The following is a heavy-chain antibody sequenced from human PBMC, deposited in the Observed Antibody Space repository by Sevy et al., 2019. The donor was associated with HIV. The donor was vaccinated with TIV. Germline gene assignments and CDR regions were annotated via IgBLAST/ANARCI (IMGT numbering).Heavy chain of an antibody. J-gene: IGHJ4*02. D-gene: IGHD1-26*01. V-gene: IGHV3-7*01. CDR1: GFPFSDSW. Sequence: GGSLRLSCAASGFPFSDSWMTWVRQAPGKGLEWVANIKQEGTEKHYVDSMKGRFTISRDNAKNTLYLQMDSLRVDDTAEYFCARELGGSLRFEYRGQGALVTVSS. CDR2: IKQEGTEK. CDR3: ARELGGSLRFEY.